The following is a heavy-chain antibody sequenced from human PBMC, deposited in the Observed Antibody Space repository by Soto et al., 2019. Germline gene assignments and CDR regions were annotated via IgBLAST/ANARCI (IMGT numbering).Heavy chain of an antibody. D-gene: IGHD4-17*01. CDR3: ARGRELDDDDYPDYGMDV. J-gene: IGHJ6*02. CDR2: TIPMFNIA. V-gene: IGHV1-69*13. CDR1: GGTFSRNA. Sequence: SVKVSCKASGGTFSRNAISWVRLAPGQGLEWMGGTIPMFNIAKNAQKFQGRVTITADESRNTAYMELSSLRSEDTAVYYCARGRELDDDDYPDYGMDVWGQGTTVTVSS.